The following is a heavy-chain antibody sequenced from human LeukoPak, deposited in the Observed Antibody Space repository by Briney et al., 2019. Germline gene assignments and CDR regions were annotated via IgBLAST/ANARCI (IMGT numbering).Heavy chain of an antibody. CDR3: ARDPQPEQLGNDAFDI. Sequence: PSETLSLTCTVSGGSISSYYWSWIRQPPGKGLEWIGYIYYSGSTYYNPSLKSRVTISVDTSKNQFSLKLSSVTAADTAVYYCARDPQPEQLGNDAFDIWGQGTMVTVSS. CDR1: GGSISSYY. CDR2: IYYSGST. J-gene: IGHJ3*02. V-gene: IGHV4-59*12. D-gene: IGHD6-6*01.